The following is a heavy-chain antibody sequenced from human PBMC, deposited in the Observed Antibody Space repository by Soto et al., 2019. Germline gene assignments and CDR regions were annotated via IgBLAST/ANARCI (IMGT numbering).Heavy chain of an antibody. Sequence: ASVKVSCKASGYTFTSDYMHWVRQAPGQGLEWMGMINPSGGSTSYAQKFQGRVTITTDESTSTAYMELSSLRSEDTAVYYCARGFAGPWGQGTLVTVSS. CDR1: GYTFTSDY. CDR3: ARGFAGP. V-gene: IGHV1-46*01. D-gene: IGHD3-16*01. J-gene: IGHJ5*02. CDR2: INPSGGST.